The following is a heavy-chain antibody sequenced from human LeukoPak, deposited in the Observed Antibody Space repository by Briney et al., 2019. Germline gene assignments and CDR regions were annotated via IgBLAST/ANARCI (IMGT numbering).Heavy chain of an antibody. CDR1: GFTFSSYW. Sequence: GGSLRLSCAASGFTFSSYWMSWVRQAPGKGLEWVANIKQDGSEKDYVDSVRGRFTISRDNPKNSLYLQMNSLRAEDTGVYYCARGDTQSKYRQFDSWGQGSLVIVSS. J-gene: IGHJ4*02. D-gene: IGHD3-16*02. CDR2: IKQDGSEK. CDR3: ARGDTQSKYRQFDS. V-gene: IGHV3-7*04.